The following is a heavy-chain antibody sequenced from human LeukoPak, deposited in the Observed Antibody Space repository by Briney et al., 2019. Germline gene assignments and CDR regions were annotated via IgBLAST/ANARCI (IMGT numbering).Heavy chain of an antibody. Sequence: SVKVSCKASGYTFTSYCMHWVRQAPGQGLEWMGRIIPILGIANYAQKFQGRVTITADKSTSTAYMELRSLRSDDTAVYYCARPLSGYSHGLDAFDIWGQGTMVTVSS. D-gene: IGHD5-18*01. J-gene: IGHJ3*02. CDR1: GYTFTSYC. CDR2: IIPILGIA. V-gene: IGHV1-69*02. CDR3: ARPLSGYSHGLDAFDI.